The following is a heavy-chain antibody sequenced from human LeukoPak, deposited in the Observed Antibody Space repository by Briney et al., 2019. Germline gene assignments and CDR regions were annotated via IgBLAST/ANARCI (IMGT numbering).Heavy chain of an antibody. CDR3: ARQNRYCSGGSCYVAFDI. V-gene: IGHV3-21*01. J-gene: IGHJ3*02. D-gene: IGHD2-15*01. Sequence: GGSLRLSCAASGFTFSSYSMNWVRQAPGKGLEWLSSISSSSSYIYYADSVKGRFTISRDNAKNSLYLQMNSLRAEDTAVYYCARQNRYCSGGSCYVAFDIWGQGTMVTVSS. CDR2: ISSSSSYI. CDR1: GFTFSSYS.